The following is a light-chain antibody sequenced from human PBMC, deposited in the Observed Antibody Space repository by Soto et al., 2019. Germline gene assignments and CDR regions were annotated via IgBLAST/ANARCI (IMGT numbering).Light chain of an antibody. Sequence: QSALTQPASVSGSPGQSITISCTGTSSDVGGYNYVSWYQQHPDNAPKLMIYDVSDRPSGVSNRFSGSKSGNTASLTISGLQAEDEADCYCSSYTTSSTQVVFGGGTKLTVL. CDR3: SSYTTSSTQVV. CDR2: DVS. V-gene: IGLV2-14*03. CDR1: SSDVGGYNY. J-gene: IGLJ3*02.